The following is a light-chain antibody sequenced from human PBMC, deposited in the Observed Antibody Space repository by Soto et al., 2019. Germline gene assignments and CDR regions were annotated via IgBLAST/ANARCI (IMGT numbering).Light chain of an antibody. CDR3: QSYDSSLSAYV. J-gene: IGLJ1*01. CDR1: SSNTGAGYD. V-gene: IGLV1-40*01. Sequence: QSVLTQPPSVSGAPGQRVTISCTGSSSNTGAGYDVHWYQQLPGTAPKLLIYDNRNRPSGVPDRFSGSKSGTSASLAITGLQAEDEADYYCQSYDSSLSAYVFGTGTKVTVL. CDR2: DNR.